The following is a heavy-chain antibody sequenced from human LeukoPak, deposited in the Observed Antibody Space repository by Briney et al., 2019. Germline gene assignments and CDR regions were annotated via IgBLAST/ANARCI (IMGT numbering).Heavy chain of an antibody. CDR1: GFTDFPFSRVW. D-gene: IGHD3-10*01. CDR2: VNGDGTST. V-gene: IGHV3-74*01. CDR3: AREGAGSRADY. J-gene: IGHJ4*02. Sequence: GGSLRLSCAASGFTDFPFSRVWLPWVREGPGKGLVWVSRVNGDGTSTTYGDSVKGRFTVSRDNSKNTVYLEMNSLRFEDTAMYYCAREGAGSRADYWGQGTLVTVAS.